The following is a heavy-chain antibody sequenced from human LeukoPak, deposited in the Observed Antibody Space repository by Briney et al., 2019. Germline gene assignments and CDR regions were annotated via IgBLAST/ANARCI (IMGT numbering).Heavy chain of an antibody. J-gene: IGHJ4*02. CDR3: AGAKYCSSTSCYSLDY. CDR2: INPSGGST. Sequence: ASVKVSCKASGYTFTSYYMHWVRQAPGQGLEWMGIINPSGGSTSYAQKFQGRVTMTRDTSTSTVYMELSSLRSEDTAVYYCAGAKYCSSTSCYSLDYWGQGTLVTVSS. CDR1: GYTFTSYY. V-gene: IGHV1-46*01. D-gene: IGHD2-2*02.